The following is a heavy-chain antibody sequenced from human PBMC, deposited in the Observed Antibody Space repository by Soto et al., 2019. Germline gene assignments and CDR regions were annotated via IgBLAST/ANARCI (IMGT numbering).Heavy chain of an antibody. CDR2: IYYSGST. Sequence: SETLSLTCTVSGGSISSSSYYWGWIRQPPGKGLEWIGSIYYSGSTYYNPSLKSRVTISVDTSKNQFSLKLSSVTAADTAVYYCARLRRPSTISPVTAIPLLDSWGQGTQVTVSS. J-gene: IGHJ4*02. CDR1: GGSISSSSYY. CDR3: ARLRRPSTISPVTAIPLLDS. V-gene: IGHV4-39*01. D-gene: IGHD2-21*02.